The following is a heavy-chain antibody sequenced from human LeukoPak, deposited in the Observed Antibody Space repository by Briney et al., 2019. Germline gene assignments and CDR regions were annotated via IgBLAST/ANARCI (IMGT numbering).Heavy chain of an antibody. D-gene: IGHD3/OR15-3a*01. CDR3: ARSGTGYSVDPFDY. Sequence: HSGGSLRLSCAASGFTVTTNYMNWVRQAPGKGLEWVSVIHSGGSTYYADSVKGRFTISRDNYKNTLYPQMNSLRAEDTAVYYCARSGTGYSVDPFDYWGQGTLVTVSS. CDR2: IHSGGST. V-gene: IGHV3-66*01. J-gene: IGHJ4*02. CDR1: GFTVTTNY.